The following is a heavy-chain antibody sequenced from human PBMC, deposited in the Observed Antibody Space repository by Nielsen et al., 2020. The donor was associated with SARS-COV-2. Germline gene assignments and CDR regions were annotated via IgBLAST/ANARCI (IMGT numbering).Heavy chain of an antibody. CDR2: ISGSGGST. CDR3: ANWNYYDSSGYYTEELGDY. CDR1: GFTFSSYA. D-gene: IGHD3-22*01. V-gene: IGHV3-23*01. Sequence: GESLKISCAASGFTFSSYAMSWVRQAPGKGLEWVSAISGSGGSTYYADSVKGRFTISRDNSKNTLYLQMNSLRAEDTAVYYCANWNYYDSSGYYTEELGDYWGQGTLVTVSS. J-gene: IGHJ4*02.